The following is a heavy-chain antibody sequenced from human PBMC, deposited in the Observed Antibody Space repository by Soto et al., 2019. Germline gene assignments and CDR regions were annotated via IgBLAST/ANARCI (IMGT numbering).Heavy chain of an antibody. V-gene: IGHV4-39*01. D-gene: IGHD6-13*01. Sequence: QLQLQESGPGLVKPSETLSLTCTVSGGSISSSSYYWGWIRQPPGKGLEWIGSIYYSGSTYYNPSLQSRVTISVDTSKNQFSLKLSSVTAADTAVYYCASTGYSSSWYSDYWGQGTLVTVSS. CDR3: ASTGYSSSWYSDY. CDR2: IYYSGST. CDR1: GGSISSSSYY. J-gene: IGHJ4*02.